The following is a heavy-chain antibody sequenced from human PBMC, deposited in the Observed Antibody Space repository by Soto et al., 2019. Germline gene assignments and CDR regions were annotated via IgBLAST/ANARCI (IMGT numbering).Heavy chain of an antibody. CDR2: IVVGSGNT. V-gene: IGHV1-58*01. CDR1: GFTFTSSS. D-gene: IGHD2-15*01. CDR3: AAFWECLAAYYGMDV. J-gene: IGHJ6*04. Sequence: SVKVFFKASGFTFTSSSVQWVRQARGQRLEWRGWIVVGSGNTNYAQKFQERVTITRAMSTSTAYMELSSLRSEDTAVYYCAAFWECLAAYYGMDVWGKGTRDTVSS.